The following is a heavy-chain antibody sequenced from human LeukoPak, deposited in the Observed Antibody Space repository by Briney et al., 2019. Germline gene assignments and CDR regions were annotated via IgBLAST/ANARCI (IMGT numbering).Heavy chain of an antibody. CDR3: ATLGADTFDI. D-gene: IGHD3-16*01. Sequence: GASVKVSCKASGYTSTGYYLHWVRQAPGQGLECMGWINPNSGDTSYAQKFQGRVTMTGDTSITTAYMELSRLRSDDTAVYYCATLGADTFDIWGQGTMVTVSS. V-gene: IGHV1-2*02. CDR1: GYTSTGYY. J-gene: IGHJ3*02. CDR2: INPNSGDT.